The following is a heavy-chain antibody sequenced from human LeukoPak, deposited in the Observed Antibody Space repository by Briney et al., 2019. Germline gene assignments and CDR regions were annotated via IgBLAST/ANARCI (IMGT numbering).Heavy chain of an antibody. J-gene: IGHJ4*02. D-gene: IGHD4-11*01. Sequence: GASVKVSCKASGYTFTGYYMHWVRRAPGQGLEWMGWINPNSGGTNYAQKFQGRVTMTEDTSTDTAYMELSSLRSEDTAVYYCATGLWTTVFDYWGQGTLVTVSS. CDR1: GYTFTGYY. V-gene: IGHV1-2*02. CDR2: INPNSGGT. CDR3: ATGLWTTVFDY.